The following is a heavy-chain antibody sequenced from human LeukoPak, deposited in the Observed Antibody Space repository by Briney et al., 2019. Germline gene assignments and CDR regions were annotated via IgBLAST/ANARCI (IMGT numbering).Heavy chain of an antibody. D-gene: IGHD1-26*01. V-gene: IGHV1-69*13. CDR3: ARDQGLGLAFDY. J-gene: IGHJ4*02. CDR2: IIPIFGTA. Sequence: SVKVSCKASGYTFTSYAISWVRQAPGQGLEWMGGIIPIFGTANYAQKFQGRVTITADESTSTAYMELSSLRSEDTAVYYCARDQGLGLAFDYWGQGTLVTVSS. CDR1: GYTFTSYA.